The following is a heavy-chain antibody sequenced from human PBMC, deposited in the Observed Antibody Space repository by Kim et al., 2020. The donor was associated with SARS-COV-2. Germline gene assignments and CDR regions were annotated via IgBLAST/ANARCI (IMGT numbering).Heavy chain of an antibody. D-gene: IGHD6-13*01. V-gene: IGHV4-34*01. CDR2: INHSGST. J-gene: IGHJ4*02. CDR1: GGSFSGYY. CDR3: ASSGSSWYGVDY. Sequence: SETLSPTCAVYGGSFSGYYWSWIRQPPGKGLEWIGEINHSGSTNYNPSLKSRVTISVDTSKNQFSLKLSSVTAADTAVYYCASSGSSWYGVDYWGQGTLVTVSS.